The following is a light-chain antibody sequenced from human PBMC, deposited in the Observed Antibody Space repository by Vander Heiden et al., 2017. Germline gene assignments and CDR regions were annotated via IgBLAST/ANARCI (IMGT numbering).Light chain of an antibody. CDR3: QQSYWNPRRT. CDR1: PSISNY. Sequence: DIQMTQSPSSLSASVGDRVTITRRASPSISNYLNWYQQKPGKAPKLLIYAAASLQSGVPSRFSGSGYGTDFTLTISIPQTEDFAAYYCQQSYWNPRRTFGQGTKLEIK. J-gene: IGKJ2*01. CDR2: AAA. V-gene: IGKV1-39*01.